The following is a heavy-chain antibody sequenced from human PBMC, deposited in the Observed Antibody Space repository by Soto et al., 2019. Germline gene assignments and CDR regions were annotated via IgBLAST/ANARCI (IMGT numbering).Heavy chain of an antibody. Sequence: GCLRLSCAASGFTFRSFTMNWVRQAPGKGLEWVSTISSNSAYIYYTDALRGRFTISRDNAKNSLHLQMNSLRAEDTAVYYCTRDASRDSSARGWFDPWGPGTLVTVSS. V-gene: IGHV3-21*01. J-gene: IGHJ5*02. CDR1: GFTFRSFT. CDR3: TRDASRDSSARGWFDP. CDR2: ISSNSAYI. D-gene: IGHD6-13*01.